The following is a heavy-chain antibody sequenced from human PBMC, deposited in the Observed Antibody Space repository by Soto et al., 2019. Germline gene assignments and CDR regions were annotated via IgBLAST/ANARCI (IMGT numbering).Heavy chain of an antibody. J-gene: IGHJ4*02. CDR2: LTWDGGTT. CDR1: GFTFDEYS. CDR3: AKVKRKDTSTSAVDFDS. D-gene: IGHD2-2*01. V-gene: IGHV3-43*01. Sequence: GGSLRLSCVVSGFTFDEYSMYWVRQPPGKGLEWISLLTWDGGTTYYADSVKGRFTISRDSGKSSLFLQMDSLRTEDTALYYCAKVKRKDTSTSAVDFDSWGQGTLVTVSS.